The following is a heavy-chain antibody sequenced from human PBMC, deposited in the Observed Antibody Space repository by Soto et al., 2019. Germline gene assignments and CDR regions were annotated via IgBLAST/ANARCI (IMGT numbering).Heavy chain of an antibody. CDR2: IRAYNGNT. V-gene: IGHV1-18*01. CDR3: TRDTPVVGYDGTFDT. D-gene: IGHD5-12*01. J-gene: IGHJ3*02. Sequence: QVQLVQSGAEVKKPGASVKVSCTASGYTFTSYGISWVRQAPGQGLEWMGWIRAYNGNTNYAQTLQGRVTMTTDPSTSTAYMELRSLRSDDTAVYYCTRDTPVVGYDGTFDTLGQGTMVTVSS. CDR1: GYTFTSYG.